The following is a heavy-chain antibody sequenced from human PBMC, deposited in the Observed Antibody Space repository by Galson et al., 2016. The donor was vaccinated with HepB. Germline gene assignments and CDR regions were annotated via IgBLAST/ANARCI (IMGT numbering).Heavy chain of an antibody. V-gene: IGHV1-18*01. CDR2: ISTSSGDT. D-gene: IGHD2/OR15-2a*01. CDR1: GYTFTTSG. CDR3: ARDVQYRFDS. J-gene: IGHJ4*02. Sequence: SVKVSCKASGYTFTTSGISRVPPAPGQGLEWMGWISTSSGDTKYAQNFQGGLTLTTDSSTTTAYMELRSLRFDDTAMYYCARDVQYRFDSWGQGTLVTVSS.